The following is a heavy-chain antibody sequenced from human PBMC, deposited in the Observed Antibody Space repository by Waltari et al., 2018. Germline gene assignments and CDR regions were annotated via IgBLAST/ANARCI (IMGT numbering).Heavy chain of an antibody. D-gene: IGHD7-27*01. V-gene: IGHV1-2*02. J-gene: IGHJ4*02. Sequence: VQLVQSGAEVKNPGASVRISCKISGNTLTGYYLHWVRQAPGQGLEFLGWKHPANGGTRYTQKFQGRVALTRDTSIETSYMELSRLTSEDTAIYFCALLPNFNEYLFDFWGQGTLVTVSS. CDR1: GNTLTGYY. CDR2: KHPANGGT. CDR3: ALLPNFNEYLFDF.